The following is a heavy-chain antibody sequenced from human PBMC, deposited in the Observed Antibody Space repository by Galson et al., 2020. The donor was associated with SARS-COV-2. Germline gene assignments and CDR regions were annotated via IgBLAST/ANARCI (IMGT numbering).Heavy chain of an antibody. D-gene: IGHD2-8*02. Sequence: ASVKVSCNASGYTFTGYYLHWVRQAPGQGLEWMGWINPNNGATKYSQNFQGLFTMTRDTSISTAYMELTRLTSDETAVYFCARATGGFYCGMGVWGQGTTITVSS. CDR2: INPNNGAT. CDR3: ARATGGFYCGMGV. J-gene: IGHJ6*02. V-gene: IGHV1-2*04. CDR1: GYTFTGYY.